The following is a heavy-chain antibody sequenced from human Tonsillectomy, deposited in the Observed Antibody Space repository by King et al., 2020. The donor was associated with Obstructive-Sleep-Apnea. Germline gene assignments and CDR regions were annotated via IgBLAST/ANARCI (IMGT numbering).Heavy chain of an antibody. V-gene: IGHV3-30*04. CDR1: GFTFSSYA. CDR2: ISYDGSNK. Sequence: VQLVESGGGVVQPGRSLRLSCAASGFTFSSYAMHWVRQAPGKGLEWVAVISYDGSNKYYADSVKGRFTISRDNSKNTLYLQMNSLRAEDTAVYYCARDLGISSVMIVAPDYWGHGTLVTVSS. J-gene: IGHJ4*01. D-gene: IGHD3-22*01. CDR3: ARDLGISSVMIVAPDY.